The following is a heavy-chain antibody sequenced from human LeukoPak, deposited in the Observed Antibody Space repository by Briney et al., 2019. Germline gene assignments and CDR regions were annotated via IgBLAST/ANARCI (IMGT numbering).Heavy chain of an antibody. D-gene: IGHD2-15*01. CDR3: AKGCLGGGNCFFFQH. V-gene: IGHV3-30*18. Sequence: GGSLRLSCAASGFTFDNYGMHWVRQAPGKGLEWVADISSDGATQYYADSVKGRFTISRDNSKNTLNLQMNSLRPGDTAVCYCAKGCLGGGNCFFFQHWGQGTLVTVSS. CDR2: ISSDGATQ. J-gene: IGHJ1*01. CDR1: GFTFDNYG.